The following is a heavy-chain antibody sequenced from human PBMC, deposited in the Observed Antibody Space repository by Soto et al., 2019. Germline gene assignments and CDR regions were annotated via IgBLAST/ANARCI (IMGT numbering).Heavy chain of an antibody. CDR1: GYTFTSYY. CDR3: ARESRIAAAGTTFFPY. Sequence: GASVKVSCKASGYTFTSYYMHWVRQAPGQGLEWMGIINPSGGSTSYAQKFQGRVTMTRDTSTSTVYMELSSLRSEDTALYYCARESRIAAAGTTFFPYWGQGTLVTVSS. D-gene: IGHD6-13*01. CDR2: INPSGGST. V-gene: IGHV1-46*01. J-gene: IGHJ4*02.